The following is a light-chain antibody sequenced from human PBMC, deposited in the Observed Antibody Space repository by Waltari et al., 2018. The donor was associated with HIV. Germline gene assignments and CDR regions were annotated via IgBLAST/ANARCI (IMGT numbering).Light chain of an antibody. Sequence: QSVLTQPPSASGTPGQRVTIPCSGSSSNIGSNTANWYRQRPGTAPKLLIYSNNQRPSGVPDRFSGSKSGTSASLAISGLQSDYEADYYCATWDDSLNGWVFGGGTKLTVL. J-gene: IGLJ3*02. CDR2: SNN. CDR1: SSNIGSNT. V-gene: IGLV1-44*01. CDR3: ATWDDSLNGWV.